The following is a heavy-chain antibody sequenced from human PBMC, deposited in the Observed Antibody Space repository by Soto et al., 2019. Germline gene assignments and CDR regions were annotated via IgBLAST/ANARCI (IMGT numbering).Heavy chain of an antibody. CDR3: ARGPGELRFLEWSYYYYYMDV. D-gene: IGHD3-3*01. J-gene: IGHJ6*03. CDR1: GYTFTRYD. Sequence: ASVKVSCKASGYTFTRYDINWVRQATGQGLEGMGWMNPNSGNTGYAQKFQGSVTMTRNTSISTAYMELSSLRSEDTAVYYCARGPGELRFLEWSYYYYYMDVWGKGTTVTVSS. V-gene: IGHV1-8*01. CDR2: MNPNSGNT.